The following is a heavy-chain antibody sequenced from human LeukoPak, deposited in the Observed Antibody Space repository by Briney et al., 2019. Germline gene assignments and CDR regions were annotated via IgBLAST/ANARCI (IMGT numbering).Heavy chain of an antibody. J-gene: IGHJ6*02. CDR2: INHSGST. V-gene: IGHV4-34*01. CDR3: ASLGFPYGMDV. Sequence: PSETLSLTCAVYGGSFSGYYWSWIRQPPGKGLEWIGEINHSGSTNYNPSLKSRVTISVDTSKNQFSLKLSSVTAADTAVYYCASLGFPYGMDVWGQGTTVTVSS. CDR1: GGSFSGYY.